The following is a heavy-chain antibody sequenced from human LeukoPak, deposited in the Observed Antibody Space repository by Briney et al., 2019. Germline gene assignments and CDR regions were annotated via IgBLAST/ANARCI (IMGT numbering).Heavy chain of an antibody. CDR1: GFTFDEYA. D-gene: IGHD3-22*01. V-gene: IGHV3-9*01. CDR2: IRWNRDRI. J-gene: IGHJ6*02. Sequence: GRSLRLSCAASGFTFDEYAMHWVRQAPGKGLEWVSGIRWNRDRIGYADSVKGRFTISRDNAKNSLFLQMNSLRAEDTALYYCAKDMRGYYDTSGSLPSYYMDVWGQGTRSPSP. CDR3: AKDMRGYYDTSGSLPSYYMDV.